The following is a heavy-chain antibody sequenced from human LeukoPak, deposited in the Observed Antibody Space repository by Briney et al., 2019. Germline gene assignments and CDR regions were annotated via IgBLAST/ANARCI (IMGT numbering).Heavy chain of an antibody. CDR1: GYSISSGYY. CDR2: IYHSGST. Sequence: SETLSLTCTVSGYSISSGYYWGWIRQPPGKGLEWIGSIYHSGSTYYNPSLKSRVTISVDTSKNQFSLKLSSVTAADTAVYYCARCITAAEMDYWGQGTLVTVSS. CDR3: ARCITAAEMDY. D-gene: IGHD6-13*01. J-gene: IGHJ4*02. V-gene: IGHV4-38-2*02.